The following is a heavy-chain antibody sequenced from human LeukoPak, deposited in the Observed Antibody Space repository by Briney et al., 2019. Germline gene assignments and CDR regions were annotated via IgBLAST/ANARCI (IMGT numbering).Heavy chain of an antibody. CDR3: AKDQNYDFWSGYAPFDY. J-gene: IGHJ4*02. V-gene: IGHV3-23*01. CDR1: GFTFINYA. Sequence: PGGSLRLSCAASGFTFINYAVTWVRQAPGKGLEWVSVISGSGGSTYYADSVKGRFTISRDNSKNTLYLQMNSLRAEDTAVYYCAKDQNYDFWSGYAPFDYWGQGTLVTVSS. CDR2: ISGSGGST. D-gene: IGHD3-3*01.